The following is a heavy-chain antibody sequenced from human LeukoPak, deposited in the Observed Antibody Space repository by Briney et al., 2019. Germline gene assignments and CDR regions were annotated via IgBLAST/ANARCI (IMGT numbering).Heavy chain of an antibody. CDR3: ARSYYGEPLNWFDP. V-gene: IGHV1-69*13. CDR1: GGTFSSYA. D-gene: IGHD3-10*01. J-gene: IGHJ5*02. Sequence: SVKVSCKASGGTFSSYAISWVRQAPGQGLEWMGGIIPIFGTANYAQKFQGRVTITADESTCTAYMELSSLRSEDTAVYYCARSYYGEPLNWFDPWGQGTLVTVSS. CDR2: IIPIFGTA.